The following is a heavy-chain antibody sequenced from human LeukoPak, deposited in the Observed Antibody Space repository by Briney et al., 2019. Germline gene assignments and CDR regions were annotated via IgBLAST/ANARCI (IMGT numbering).Heavy chain of an antibody. V-gene: IGHV3-30-3*01. D-gene: IGHD4-23*01. CDR2: ISYDGSNK. CDR3: AREATTVAGFDY. CDR1: GFTFSSYA. J-gene: IGHJ4*02. Sequence: GRSLRLSCAASGFTFSSYAMHWVRQAPGKGLEWVAVISYDGSNKYYAGSVKGRFTISRDNSKNTLYLQMNSLRAEDTAVYYCAREATTVAGFDYWGQGTLVTVSS.